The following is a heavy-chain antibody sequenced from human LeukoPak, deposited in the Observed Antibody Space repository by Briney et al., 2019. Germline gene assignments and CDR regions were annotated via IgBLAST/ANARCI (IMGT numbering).Heavy chain of an antibody. V-gene: IGHV3-21*01. Sequence: GGSLRLSCAASGFTFSSYSMNWVRQAPGKGLEWVSSISSSSSYIYYADSVKGRFTISRDNAKNSLYLQMNSLRAEDTAVYYCASLSTYCYDSRCMDVWGQGTTVTVSS. D-gene: IGHD3-22*01. CDR1: GFTFSSYS. J-gene: IGHJ6*02. CDR3: ASLSTYCYDSRCMDV. CDR2: ISSSSSYI.